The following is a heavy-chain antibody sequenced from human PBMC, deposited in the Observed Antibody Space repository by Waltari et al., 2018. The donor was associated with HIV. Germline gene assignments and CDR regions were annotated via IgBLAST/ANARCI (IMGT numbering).Heavy chain of an antibody. CDR1: GFTSSDSY. V-gene: IGHV1-2*02. Sequence: QVQLVQSGAEVKKPGASVKVSCKASGFTSSDSYMPWVRQAPGQGLEWMGWINSNSGGTRYSEKFQGRVTMTRDTSISTAYMELFRLRFDDTAIYYCTRVFRGTINYFDSRLGHWGQGTLVTVSS. D-gene: IGHD3-22*01. CDR3: TRVFRGTINYFDSRLGH. J-gene: IGHJ4*02. CDR2: INSNSGGT.